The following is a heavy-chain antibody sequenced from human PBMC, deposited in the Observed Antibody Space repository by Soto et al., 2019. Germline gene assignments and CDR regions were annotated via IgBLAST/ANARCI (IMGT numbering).Heavy chain of an antibody. CDR3: AKRPAAADDSYYGMDV. CDR2: ISGGGGST. D-gene: IGHD6-13*01. V-gene: IGHV3-23*01. Sequence: GGSLRLSCAASGFTFSSYAMSWVRQAPGKGLEWVSTISGGGGSTYYADSVKGRFTISRDNSKNTLYLQMNSLRAEDMAVYYCAKRPAAADDSYYGMDVWGQGITVTVSS. CDR1: GFTFSSYA. J-gene: IGHJ6*02.